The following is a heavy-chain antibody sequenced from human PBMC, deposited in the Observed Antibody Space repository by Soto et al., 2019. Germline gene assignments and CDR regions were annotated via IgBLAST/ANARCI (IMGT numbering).Heavy chain of an antibody. J-gene: IGHJ4*02. CDR3: ARDDSSGYNYPVD. CDR1: GASISGSGYS. V-gene: IGHV4-30-2*01. Sequence: SETLSLTCAVSGASISGSGYSWSWIRQPPGKGLEWIGYIYHSGSTYYNPSLKSRVTMSVDRSKSQFSLKLTSVTAADTAVYYCARDDSSGYNYPVDWGQGTLVTVSS. D-gene: IGHD3-22*01. CDR2: IYHSGST.